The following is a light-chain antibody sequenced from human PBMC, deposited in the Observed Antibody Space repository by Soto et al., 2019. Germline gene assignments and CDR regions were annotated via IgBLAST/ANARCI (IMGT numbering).Light chain of an antibody. J-gene: IGLJ3*02. CDR3: QSYESSLSGVV. Sequence: QSVLTQPPSVSEAPGQRVTLSCTGSSSNIGAGYDVHWYQQLPGTAPRFLIYDNSKRPSGVPDRISGSKSGTSASLAITGLQAEDEADYYCQSYESSLSGVVFGGGTKLTVL. CDR1: SSNIGAGYD. CDR2: DNS. V-gene: IGLV1-40*01.